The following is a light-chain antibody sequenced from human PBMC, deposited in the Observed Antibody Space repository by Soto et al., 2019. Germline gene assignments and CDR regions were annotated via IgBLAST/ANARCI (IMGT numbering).Light chain of an antibody. CDR2: EVT. CDR1: SSDVGAYKY. V-gene: IGLV2-8*01. J-gene: IGLJ3*02. Sequence: QSALTQPPSASGSPGQSVTISCTGTSSDVGAYKYVSWYQQYPGKAPKLMIYEVTKRPSGVPARFSGSKSGNTASLTVSGLQAEDEADYYCTSYVGNDIWVFGGATKVTVL. CDR3: TSYVGNDIWV.